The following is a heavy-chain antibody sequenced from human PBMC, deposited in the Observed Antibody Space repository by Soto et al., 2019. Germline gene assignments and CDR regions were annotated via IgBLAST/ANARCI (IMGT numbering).Heavy chain of an antibody. Sequence: LRLSCAASGFTLDDNAMHWVRQAPGKGLEWVSLISWDGGSTYYADSVKGRFTISRDNSKNSLYLQMNSLRAEDTALYYCAKALMDSGLLWSGMDVWGQGTTVTVS. V-gene: IGHV3-43D*04. CDR3: AKALMDSGLLWSGMDV. CDR2: ISWDGGST. CDR1: GFTLDDNA. D-gene: IGHD6-25*01. J-gene: IGHJ6*02.